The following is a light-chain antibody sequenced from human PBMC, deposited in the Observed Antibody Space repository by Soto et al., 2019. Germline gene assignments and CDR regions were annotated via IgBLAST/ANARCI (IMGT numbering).Light chain of an antibody. CDR3: QRYNSGPLT. Sequence: DVQMTQSPPSLSASVGDRVTLTCRASQGIGSFLAWYHQIPGKVPKLLIYSASTFQSGVPSRFSGRGSGTDFTLTISRLQPEDVATYYCQRYNSGPLTFGGGTKVDIK. CDR1: QGIGSF. CDR2: SAS. V-gene: IGKV1-27*01. J-gene: IGKJ4*01.